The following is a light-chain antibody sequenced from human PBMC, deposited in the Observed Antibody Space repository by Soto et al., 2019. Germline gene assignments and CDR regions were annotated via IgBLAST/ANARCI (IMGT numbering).Light chain of an antibody. CDR1: SGHSSYA. Sequence: QAVVTQSPSASASPGASVKLTCTLSSGHSSYAIAWHQQQPEKGPRYLMKLNSDGSHSKGDGIPDRFSGSSSGAERYLTISSLQSEDEADYYCQTWGTGMVFGGGTKVTVL. CDR3: QTWGTGMV. CDR2: LNSDGSH. V-gene: IGLV4-69*01. J-gene: IGLJ3*02.